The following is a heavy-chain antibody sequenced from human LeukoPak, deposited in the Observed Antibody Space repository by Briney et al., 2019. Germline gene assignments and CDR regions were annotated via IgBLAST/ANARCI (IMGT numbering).Heavy chain of an antibody. V-gene: IGHV3-49*04. Sequence: GGSLRLSCTASGFTFGDYAMSWVRQAPGKGLEWVGFIRSKAYGGTTEYAASVKGRFTISRDDSKSIAYLQMNSLKTEDTAVYYCILIGNTYYYDSSGYYFDYWGQGTLVTVSS. J-gene: IGHJ4*02. CDR3: ILIGNTYYYDSSGYYFDY. D-gene: IGHD3-22*01. CDR2: IRSKAYGGTT. CDR1: GFTFGDYA.